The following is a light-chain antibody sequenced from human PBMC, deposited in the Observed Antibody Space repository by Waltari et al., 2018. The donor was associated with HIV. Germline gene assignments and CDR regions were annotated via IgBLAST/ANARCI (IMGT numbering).Light chain of an antibody. CDR1: PSDIPPYPF. V-gene: IGLV2-8*01. CDR2: EVT. CDR3: SSFAGSNKL. J-gene: IGLJ2*01. Sequence: QSALTQPPSASGSPGQSVNMSCTGAPSDIPPYPFISWYQQYSGKAPNLIIFEVTKRPSGVPDRVSGSRSGNTASLIVSGLQAEDEAVYFCSSFAGSNKLFGGGTKLTVL.